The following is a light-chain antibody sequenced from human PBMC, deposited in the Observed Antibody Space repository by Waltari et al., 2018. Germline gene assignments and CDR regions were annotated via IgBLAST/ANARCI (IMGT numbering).Light chain of an antibody. Sequence: ETVVTQSPATLSMSPGERATLSCRTSQCIGSSLAWYQQRPGQAPRLLIYRASTRATGIPDRFSGSGSETDFTLTISSLQSEDIAIYYCQQYNNWPPGTFGQGTKVEI. CDR3: QQYNNWPPGT. CDR2: RAS. V-gene: IGKV3-15*01. J-gene: IGKJ1*01. CDR1: QCIGSS.